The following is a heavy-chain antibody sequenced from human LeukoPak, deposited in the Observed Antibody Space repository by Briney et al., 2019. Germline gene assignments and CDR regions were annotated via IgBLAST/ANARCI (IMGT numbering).Heavy chain of an antibody. D-gene: IGHD2-2*02. CDR1: GFTFRTYE. V-gene: IGHV3-48*03. Sequence: GGSLRLSCAASGFTFRTYEMNWVRQAPGKGLEWVSYITSSGSTMYYADSVKGGVTISRDNARNSLYLQVNSLTAEDTAIYYCASRSIHAYDIWGQGTMVTVSS. CDR3: ASRSIHAYDI. J-gene: IGHJ3*02. CDR2: ITSSGSTM.